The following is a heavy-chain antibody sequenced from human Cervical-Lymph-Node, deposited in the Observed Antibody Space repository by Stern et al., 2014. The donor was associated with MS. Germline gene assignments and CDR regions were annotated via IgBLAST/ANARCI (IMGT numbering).Heavy chain of an antibody. V-gene: IGHV1-69*01. CDR2: IIPIFGTA. CDR3: ARQPDYDIFTGPNWFDP. CDR1: GGTFSSYA. J-gene: IGHJ5*02. Sequence: VQLVQSGAEVKKPGSSVKVSCKASGGTFSSYAISWVRQAPGQGLEWMGGIIPIFGTANYAQKFQGRVTITADESTSTAYMELSSLRSEDTAVYYCARQPDYDIFTGPNWFDPWGQGTLVTVSS. D-gene: IGHD3-9*01.